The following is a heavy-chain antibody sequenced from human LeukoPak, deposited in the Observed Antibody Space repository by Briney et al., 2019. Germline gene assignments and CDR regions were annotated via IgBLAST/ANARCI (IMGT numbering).Heavy chain of an antibody. V-gene: IGHV3-11*01. J-gene: IGHJ6*02. CDR3: ARESSSGWYRYYYGMDV. CDR1: GFTFSDYY. CDR2: ISSSGSTI. D-gene: IGHD6-19*01. Sequence: GGSLRLSCAASGFTFSDYYMSWIRQAPVKGLEWVSYISSSGSTIYYADSVKGRFTISRDNAKNSLYLQMNSLRAEDTAVYYCARESSSGWYRYYYGMDVWGQGTTVTVSS.